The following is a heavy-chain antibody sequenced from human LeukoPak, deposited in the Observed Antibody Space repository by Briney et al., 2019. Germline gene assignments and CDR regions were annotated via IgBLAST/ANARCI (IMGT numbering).Heavy chain of an antibody. V-gene: IGHV1-2*04. CDR1: GYTFTGYY. Sequence: GASVKVSCKASGYTFTGYYMHWVRQAPGQGLEWMGWINPNSGGTNYAQKFQGWVTMTRDTSISTAYMELSRLRSDDKAVYYCERAYYSDSSGYYYWGQGTLVTVSS. CDR2: INPNSGGT. D-gene: IGHD3-22*01. J-gene: IGHJ4*02. CDR3: ERAYYSDSSGYYY.